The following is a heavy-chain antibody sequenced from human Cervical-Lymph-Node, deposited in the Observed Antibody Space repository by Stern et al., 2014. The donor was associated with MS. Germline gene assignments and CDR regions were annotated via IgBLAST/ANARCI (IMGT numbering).Heavy chain of an antibody. CDR3: ALSSETSDRWYSLGYDL. CDR2: IFPVFGTP. Sequence: DQLGESGAEVTQPGSSVKVSCKASGGTFSKFPSSWVRQAPGQGLEWMVGIFPVFGTPTYAQEFRGRVTSTADVSTSTVYMELSSLRSDDTAVYYCALSSETSDRWYSLGYDLWGQGTLVTVSS. D-gene: IGHD6-13*01. CDR1: GGTFSKFP. V-gene: IGHV1-69*01. J-gene: IGHJ5*02.